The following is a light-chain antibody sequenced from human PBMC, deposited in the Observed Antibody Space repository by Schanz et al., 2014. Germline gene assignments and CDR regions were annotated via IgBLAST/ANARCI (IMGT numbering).Light chain of an antibody. Sequence: SYELTQPPSVPVAPGKTARITCGGNIIGSKSVHWYQQQPGQAPVLVVYDDRDRPSEIPERFSGSNSGNAATLTISRVEAGDEVDYYCQVWDTSSDQPVVFGGGTKLTVL. CDR1: IIGSKS. CDR2: DDR. V-gene: IGLV3-21*03. CDR3: QVWDTSSDQPVV. J-gene: IGLJ2*01.